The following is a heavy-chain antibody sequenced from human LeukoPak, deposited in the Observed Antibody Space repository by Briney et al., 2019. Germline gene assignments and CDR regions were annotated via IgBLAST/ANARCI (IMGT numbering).Heavy chain of an antibody. Sequence: SETLSLTCTVSGGSISSYYWSWIRQPPGKGLEWIGYIYYSGSTNYNPSLKSRVTISVDTSKNQFSLKLSSVTAADTAVYYCARRGSGYDHFDYWGQGTLVTVSS. D-gene: IGHD5-12*01. CDR1: GGSISSYY. CDR3: ARRGSGYDHFDY. J-gene: IGHJ4*02. CDR2: IYYSGST. V-gene: IGHV4-59*08.